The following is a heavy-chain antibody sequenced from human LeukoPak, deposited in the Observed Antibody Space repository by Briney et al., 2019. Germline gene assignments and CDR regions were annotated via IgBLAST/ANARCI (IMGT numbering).Heavy chain of an antibody. Sequence: GGSLRLSCVGSEFRFREYGMSWVRQAPGKGLEWASGISGSGGSTYYASSVKGRFTISRDNSKNTLYLQMNSLRVEDTAVYHCAKGHGDYYFYYMDVWGKGTTVTISS. V-gene: IGHV3-23*01. CDR1: EFRFREYG. CDR3: AKGHGDYYFYYMDV. D-gene: IGHD2-8*01. CDR2: ISGSGGST. J-gene: IGHJ6*03.